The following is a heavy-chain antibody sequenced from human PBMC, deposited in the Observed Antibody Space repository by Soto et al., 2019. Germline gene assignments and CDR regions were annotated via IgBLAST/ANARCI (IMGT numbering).Heavy chain of an antibody. Sequence: QVQLVESGGGVVQPGRSLRLSCAASGFTFSSYGMHWVRQAPGKGLEWVAVIWYDGSNKYYADSVKGRFTISRDNSKNTLYLQTNRLTAEDTAVYYCARERFPVRGRFNWFDPWGQGTLVTVSS. J-gene: IGHJ5*02. CDR3: ARERFPVRGRFNWFDP. V-gene: IGHV3-33*01. CDR2: IWYDGSNK. D-gene: IGHD3-10*01. CDR1: GFTFSSYG.